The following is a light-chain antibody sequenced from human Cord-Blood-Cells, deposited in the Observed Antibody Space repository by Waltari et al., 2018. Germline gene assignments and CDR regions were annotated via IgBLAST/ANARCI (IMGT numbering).Light chain of an antibody. Sequence: QSALTQPASVSGSPGQSITISCTGTSSDAGGYNYVSWYQQHPRKAPKLPLYDVSKRPSGVSNRFSGSKSGNTASLTISGLQAEDEADYYCSSYTSSSTWVFGGGTKLTVL. V-gene: IGLV2-14*01. CDR2: DVS. J-gene: IGLJ3*02. CDR1: SSDAGGYNY. CDR3: SSYTSSSTWV.